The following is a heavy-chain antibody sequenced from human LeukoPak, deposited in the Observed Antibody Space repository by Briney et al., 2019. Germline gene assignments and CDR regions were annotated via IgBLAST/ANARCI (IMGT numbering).Heavy chain of an antibody. D-gene: IGHD4-17*01. V-gene: IGHV1-24*01. J-gene: IGHJ4*02. CDR3: ATDHHHYGDYDAGDY. CDR1: GGTFSSYA. CDR2: FDPEDGET. Sequence: ASVKVSCKASGGTFSSYAISWVRQAPGKGLEWMGGFDPEDGETIYAQKFQGRVTMTEDTSTDTAYMELSSLRSEDTAVYYCATDHHHYGDYDAGDYWGQGTLVTVSS.